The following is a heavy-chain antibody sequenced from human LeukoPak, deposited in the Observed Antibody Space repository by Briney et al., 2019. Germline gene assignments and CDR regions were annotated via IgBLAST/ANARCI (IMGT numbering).Heavy chain of an antibody. Sequence: GGSLRLSCAASGFTFSSYWMTWVRQAPGKGLEWVSYISSSSSTIYYADSVKGRFTISRDNAKNSLYLQMNSLRAEDTAVYYCAREPNGGYFDYWGQGTLVTVSS. V-gene: IGHV3-48*01. CDR2: ISSSSSTI. D-gene: IGHD3-10*01. CDR1: GFTFSSYW. CDR3: AREPNGGYFDY. J-gene: IGHJ4*02.